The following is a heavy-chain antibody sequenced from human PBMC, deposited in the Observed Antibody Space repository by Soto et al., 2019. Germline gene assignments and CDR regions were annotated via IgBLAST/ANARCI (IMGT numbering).Heavy chain of an antibody. V-gene: IGHV4-59*01. CDR1: GGSISSYY. CDR2: IYYSGST. D-gene: IGHD5-12*01. CDR3: ARDGGTSGYDSGWFDP. Sequence: SETLSLTCTVSGGSISSYYWSWIRQPPGKGLEWIGYIYYSGSTNYNPSLKSRVTISVDTSKNQFSLKLSSVTAADTAVYYCARDGGTSGYDSGWFDPWGQGTLVTVSS. J-gene: IGHJ5*02.